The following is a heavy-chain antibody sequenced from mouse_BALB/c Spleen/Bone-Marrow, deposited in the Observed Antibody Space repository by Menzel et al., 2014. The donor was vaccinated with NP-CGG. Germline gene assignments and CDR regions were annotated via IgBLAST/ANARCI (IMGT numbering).Heavy chain of an antibody. CDR2: INPSNGGT. Sequence: QVHVKQSGAELVKPGASVKLSCKASGYTFTSYYIYWVKQRPGQGLEWIGEINPSNGGTNFNEKFKSKATLTVDKSSSTAYMQLSSLTSEDSAVYYCTRSNGIWFAYWGQGTLVTVSA. D-gene: IGHD2-1*01. V-gene: IGHV1S81*02. J-gene: IGHJ3*01. CDR3: TRSNGIWFAY. CDR1: GYTFTSYY.